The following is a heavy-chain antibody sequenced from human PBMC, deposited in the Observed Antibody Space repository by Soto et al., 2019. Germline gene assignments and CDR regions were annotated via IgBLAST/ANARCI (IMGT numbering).Heavy chain of an antibody. CDR2: ISGGGDRT. J-gene: IGHJ2*01. D-gene: IGHD5-12*01. CDR1: GFTFINYA. CDR3: ARKVLGSTSRPDWWYFDL. Sequence: EVQLLESGGGLVQPGGSLRLSCVGSGFTFINYAMNWVRQTPGKGLEWVSTISGGGDRTFDADTVKGRFTISRDNSKNTVNLQMNSLRADDTAVCYCARKVLGSTSRPDWWYFDLWGRGTPVTVSS. V-gene: IGHV3-23*01.